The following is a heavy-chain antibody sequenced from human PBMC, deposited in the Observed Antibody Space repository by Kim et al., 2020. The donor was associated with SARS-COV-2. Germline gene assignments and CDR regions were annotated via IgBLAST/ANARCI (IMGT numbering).Heavy chain of an antibody. Sequence: YYSTSLKTRLTISKDTSKNQVVLTMTNMDPVDTATYYCAREMATIVGFDYWGQGTLVTVSS. CDR3: AREMATIVGFDY. J-gene: IGHJ4*02. V-gene: IGHV2-70*01. D-gene: IGHD5-12*01.